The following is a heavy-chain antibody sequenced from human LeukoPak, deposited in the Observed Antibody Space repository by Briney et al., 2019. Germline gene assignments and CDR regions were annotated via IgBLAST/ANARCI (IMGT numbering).Heavy chain of an antibody. CDR1: GGSISGHY. CDR2: IYYSGGA. V-gene: IGHV4-59*11. D-gene: IGHD4-23*01. CDR3: ARHDDYGGNSFDY. Sequence: SETLSLTCTVSGGSISGHYWSWIRQPPGKGLEWIAYIYYSGGANYNPSFKSRVTISVDTSKNQFSLKLSSVTAADTAVYYCARHDDYGGNSFDYWGQGTLVTVSS. J-gene: IGHJ4*02.